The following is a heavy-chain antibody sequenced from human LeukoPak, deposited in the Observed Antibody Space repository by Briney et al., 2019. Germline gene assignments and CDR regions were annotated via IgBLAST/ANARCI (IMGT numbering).Heavy chain of an antibody. V-gene: IGHV1-2*02. J-gene: IGHJ4*02. D-gene: IGHD3-9*01. CDR2: INPESACT. Sequence: GASVKVSCKTSGYTFNAYCVYWVRQAPGQGPEWMGWINPESACTHSAQKFQGRVTMTRVKSISTAYMELSSVRPDDRAVYYCARSGPGILTGYWCDYWARGPLVSVSS. CDR1: GYTFNAYC. CDR3: ARSGPGILTGYWCDY.